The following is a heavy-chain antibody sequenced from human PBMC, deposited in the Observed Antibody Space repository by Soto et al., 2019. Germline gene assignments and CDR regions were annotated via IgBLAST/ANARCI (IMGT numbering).Heavy chain of an antibody. V-gene: IGHV1-2*02. CDR2: INPNSGDT. J-gene: IGHJ6*02. D-gene: IGHD1-26*01. CDR1: GYTFTGYY. Sequence: ASVKVSCKASGYTFTGYYVHWVRQDPGQGLEWMGWINPNSGDTYLAQRFQGRVTMSRDTSIGTAYMELRGLTSDDTAEYYCAKGGAIVAAGTRVYLYNAMDVWGQGTTVTVSS. CDR3: AKGGAIVAAGTRVYLYNAMDV.